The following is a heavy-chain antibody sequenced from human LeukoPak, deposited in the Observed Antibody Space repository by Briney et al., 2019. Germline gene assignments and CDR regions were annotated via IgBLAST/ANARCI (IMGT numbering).Heavy chain of an antibody. D-gene: IGHD2/OR15-2a*01. J-gene: IGHJ4*02. V-gene: IGHV3-74*01. CDR1: GNYW. Sequence: GGSLRLSCAASGNYWMHWVRQAPGKGLVWVSHINSDGSWTSYADSVKGRFTISKDNAKDTVYLQMNSLRAEDTAVYYCVSFYETYWGRGTLVTVSS. CDR2: INSDGSWT. CDR3: VSFYETY.